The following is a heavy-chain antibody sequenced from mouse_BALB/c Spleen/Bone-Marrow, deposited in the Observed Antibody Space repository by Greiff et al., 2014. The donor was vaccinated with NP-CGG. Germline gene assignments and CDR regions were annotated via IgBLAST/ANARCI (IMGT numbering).Heavy chain of an antibody. CDR3: ARQAYYDQTEVSFVY. Sequence: EVQRVESGGGLVKSGGSLKLSCAASGFSFNSYGMSWVRQTPEKRLEWVATISGGGSYTFYPDSVKGRFTISRDNAKNNLYLQLSSLRSEDTALYYCARQAYYDQTEVSFVYWGQGTLVTVSA. D-gene: IGHD2-4*01. CDR2: ISGGGSYT. V-gene: IGHV5-9-2*01. J-gene: IGHJ3*01. CDR1: GFSFNSYG.